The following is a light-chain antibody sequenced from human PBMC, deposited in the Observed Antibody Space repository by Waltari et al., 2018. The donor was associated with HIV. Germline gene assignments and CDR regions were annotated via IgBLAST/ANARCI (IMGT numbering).Light chain of an antibody. CDR2: AAS. J-gene: IGKJ2*01. CDR1: QSVSSY. V-gene: IGKV1-39*01. CDR3: QQTDSTPYP. Sequence: DIQMTQSPSSLSASVGDRVTITCRPSQSVSSYLNWYQQKPGKAPNLLIYAASSLQSGVPSRFSGSGSGTDFTLTISSLQPEDFATYYCQQTDSTPYPFGPGTKVAIK.